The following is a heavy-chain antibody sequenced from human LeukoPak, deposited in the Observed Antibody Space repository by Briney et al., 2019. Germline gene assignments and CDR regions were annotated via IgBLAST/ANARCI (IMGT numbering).Heavy chain of an antibody. Sequence: GGSLRLSCAASGFTFNTYPMHWVRQAPGKGPEWVALIQGDGAKTNYADSVRGRFTISRDNSRSTVYLQMNSLKPDDTGVYYCATQTITLVVVISPFDYWGQGALVTVSS. V-gene: IGHV3-30*02. D-gene: IGHD3-22*01. CDR2: IQGDGAKT. CDR1: GFTFNTYP. J-gene: IGHJ4*02. CDR3: ATQTITLVVVISPFDY.